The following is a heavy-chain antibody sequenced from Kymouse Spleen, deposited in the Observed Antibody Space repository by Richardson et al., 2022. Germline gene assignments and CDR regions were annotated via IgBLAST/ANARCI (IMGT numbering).Heavy chain of an antibody. D-gene: IGHD1-26*01. CDR3: AREGGASWFDP. CDR2: TRNKANSYTT. CDR1: GFTFSDHY. Sequence: EVQLVESGGGLVQPGGSLRLSCAASGFTFSDHYMDWVRQAPGKGLEWVGRTRNKANSYTTEYAASVKGRFTISRDDSKNSLYLQMNSLKTEDTAVYYCAREGGASWFDPWGQGTLVTVSS. J-gene: IGHJ5*02. V-gene: IGHV3-72*01.